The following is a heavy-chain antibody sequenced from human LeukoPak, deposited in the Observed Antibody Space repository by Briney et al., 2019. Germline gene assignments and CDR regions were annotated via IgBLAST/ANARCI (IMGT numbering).Heavy chain of an antibody. CDR2: IYSGGST. D-gene: IGHD4-17*01. J-gene: IGHJ4*02. CDR3: ARGPMTTVTTVGFDY. CDR1: GFTFSTYS. Sequence: GGSLRLSCAGSGFTFSTYSMSWVRQAPGKGLEWVSVIYSGGSTYYADSVKGRFTISRDNSKNTLYLQMNSLRAEDTAVYYCARGPMTTVTTVGFDYWGQGTLVTVSS. V-gene: IGHV3-53*01.